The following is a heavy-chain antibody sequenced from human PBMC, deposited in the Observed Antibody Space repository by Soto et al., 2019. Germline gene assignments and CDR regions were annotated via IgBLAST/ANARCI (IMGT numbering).Heavy chain of an antibody. V-gene: IGHV2-5*02. CDR3: AHMPSTYSSSWYFDY. CDR2: IYWDDDK. Sequence: QITLKESGPTLVKPTQTLTLTCTFSGFSLSTSGVGVGWIRQPPGKALEWLALIYWDDDKRYSPSLKSRLTITKDTSKNQVVLTMTNMDPVDTATYYCAHMPSTYSSSWYFDYWGQGTLVTVSS. CDR1: GFSLSTSGVG. J-gene: IGHJ4*02. D-gene: IGHD6-13*01.